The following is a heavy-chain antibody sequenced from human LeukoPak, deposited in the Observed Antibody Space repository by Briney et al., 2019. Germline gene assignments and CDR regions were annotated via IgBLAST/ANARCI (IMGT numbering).Heavy chain of an antibody. D-gene: IGHD3-22*01. CDR1: GYTFTSYY. J-gene: IGHJ4*02. V-gene: IGHV1-46*01. CDR2: INPSAGST. Sequence: ASVKVSCKASGYTFTSYYMYWVRQAPGQGLEWMGIINPSAGSTSYAQKFQGRVTMTRDTSTSTVYMELSCLRFEDTAVYYCARAYYYGSSAYYPGGDHWGQGTLVTVSS. CDR3: ARAYYYGSSAYYPGGDH.